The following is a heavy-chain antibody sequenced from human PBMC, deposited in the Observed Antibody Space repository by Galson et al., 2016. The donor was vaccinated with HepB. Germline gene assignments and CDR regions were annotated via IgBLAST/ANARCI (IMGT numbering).Heavy chain of an antibody. V-gene: IGHV4-34*01. CDR2: INHSGRT. CDR1: AGNFSGYY. Sequence: TLSLTCAVYAGNFSGYYWSWIRQAPGKGLEWIGEINHSGRTTYNPSLMSRLTLSVDTSKHQFFLRLSSVTAADVAVYYCAGGAVGYCTSNTCYNYFHGLDVWGQGTAVTVSS. CDR3: AGGAVGYCTSNTCYNYFHGLDV. J-gene: IGHJ6*02. D-gene: IGHD2-2*02.